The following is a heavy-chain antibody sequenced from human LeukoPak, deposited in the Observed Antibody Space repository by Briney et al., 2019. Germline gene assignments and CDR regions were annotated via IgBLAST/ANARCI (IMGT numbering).Heavy chain of an antibody. CDR3: ATLRGYCTNGVCFQREFDY. J-gene: IGHJ4*02. Sequence: ASVKVSCKVSGYTFTDYYMHWVQQAPGKGLEWMGLVDPEDGETIYAEKFQGRVTITADTSTDTAYMELSSLRSEDTAVYYCATLRGYCTNGVCFQREFDYWGQGTLVSVSS. CDR2: VDPEDGET. CDR1: GYTFTDYY. D-gene: IGHD2-8*01. V-gene: IGHV1-69-2*01.